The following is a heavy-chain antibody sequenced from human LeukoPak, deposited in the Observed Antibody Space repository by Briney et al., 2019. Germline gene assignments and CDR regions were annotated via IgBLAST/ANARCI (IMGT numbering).Heavy chain of an antibody. D-gene: IGHD1-26*01. CDR1: GYSISSDYY. CDR3: ARASLSLVGVTGYFDY. Sequence: AETLSLTCTVSGYSISSDYYWGWIRQPPGEGLEWIGSIYHSGSTYYSPSLKSRVTISVDTSKNQFSLKLSSVTAADTAVYYCARASLSLVGVTGYFDYWGQGTLVTVSS. CDR2: IYHSGST. V-gene: IGHV4-38-2*02. J-gene: IGHJ4*02.